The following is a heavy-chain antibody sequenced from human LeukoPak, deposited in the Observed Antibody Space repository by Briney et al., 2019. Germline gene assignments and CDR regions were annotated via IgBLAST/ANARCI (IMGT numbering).Heavy chain of an antibody. D-gene: IGHD5-18*01. CDR1: ASTFSEYS. J-gene: IGHJ4*02. CDR2: ITESGGTE. CDR3: ARPPEGYSYGFYFGH. V-gene: IGHV3-11*01. Sequence: PGGSLRLSCVGSASTFSEYSMSWIRQAPGRELEWISSITESGGTEYYADSVKGRFSISRDNAKSALYLQMNSLRAEDTAVYYCARPPEGYSYGFYFGHWGQGAPVIVSS.